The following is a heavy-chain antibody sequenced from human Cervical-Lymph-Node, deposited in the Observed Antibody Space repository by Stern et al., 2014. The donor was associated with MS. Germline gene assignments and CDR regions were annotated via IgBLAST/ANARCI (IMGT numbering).Heavy chain of an antibody. V-gene: IGHV1-2*04. CDR3: AREPGTTDAFDI. D-gene: IGHD1-1*01. CDR2: INPNSGGT. J-gene: IGHJ3*02. CDR1: GYTFTDYH. Sequence: QMQLVQSEPEVRNLGASVKVSCKASGYTFTDYHMHWVRQAPGQGLEWMGWINPNSGGTSYPQKFQGWVSMTRDTSISTAYMELSRLKSDDTAIYYCAREPGTTDAFDIWGQGTMVTVSS.